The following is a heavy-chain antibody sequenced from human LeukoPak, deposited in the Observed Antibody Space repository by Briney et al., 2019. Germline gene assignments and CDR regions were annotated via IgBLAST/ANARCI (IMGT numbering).Heavy chain of an antibody. D-gene: IGHD1-1*01. CDR1: GFTFSSYW. CDR2: INSDGSST. Sequence: GGSLRLSCAASGFTFSSYWMHWVRRAPGKGLVWVSRINSDGSSTSYADSVKGRFTISRDNAKNTLYLQMNSLRAEDTAVYYCARGTVVKRYYYYYMDVWGKGTTVTVSS. CDR3: ARGTVVKRYYYYYMDV. V-gene: IGHV3-74*01. J-gene: IGHJ6*03.